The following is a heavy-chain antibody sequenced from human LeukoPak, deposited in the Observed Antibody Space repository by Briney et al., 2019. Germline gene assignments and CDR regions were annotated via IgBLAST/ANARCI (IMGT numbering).Heavy chain of an antibody. V-gene: IGHV4-59*01. CDR2: IYYSGNT. D-gene: IGHD3-10*02. CDR1: GGSISPYY. J-gene: IGHJ4*02. Sequence: SETLSLTCTVSGGSISPYYWSWIRQPPGKGLEWLGYIYYSGNTDYNPSLKSRAAISVDTSKNQFSLKLSSVTAADTAVYYCARSTGSTMFIDYWGQGTLVTVSS. CDR3: ARSTGSTMFIDY.